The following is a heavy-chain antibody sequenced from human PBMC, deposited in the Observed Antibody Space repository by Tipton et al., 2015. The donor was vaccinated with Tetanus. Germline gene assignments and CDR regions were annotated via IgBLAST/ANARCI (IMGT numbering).Heavy chain of an antibody. V-gene: IGHV4-61*01. CDR3: ARASHFQWERVRLDY. J-gene: IGHJ4*02. CDR2: ILYGGGT. D-gene: IGHD1-1*01. CDR1: GGSVSSGSYY. Sequence: SLTCSIFGGSVSSGSYYWAWIRQPPGKGLEYIGYILYGGGTHYNPSLKGRVTMSIDTSGNRFSLDLTSVTAADTAIYYCARASHFQWERVRLDYWGQGLRVTVSS.